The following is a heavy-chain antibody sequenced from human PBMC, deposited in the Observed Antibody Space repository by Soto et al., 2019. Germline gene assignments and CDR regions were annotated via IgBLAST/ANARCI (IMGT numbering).Heavy chain of an antibody. D-gene: IGHD6-19*01. CDR3: ARDTADSSGWTSDYYDYGMDV. CDR1: GGSISSYY. Sequence: QVQLQESGPGLVKPSETLSLTCTVSGGSISSYYWSWIRQPPGKGLEWIGYIYYSGSTNYNPSLKRRVTISVDKSKNQFSLKLSSVTAADTAVYYCARDTADSSGWTSDYYDYGMDVWGQGTTVTVSS. J-gene: IGHJ6*02. V-gene: IGHV4-59*01. CDR2: IYYSGST.